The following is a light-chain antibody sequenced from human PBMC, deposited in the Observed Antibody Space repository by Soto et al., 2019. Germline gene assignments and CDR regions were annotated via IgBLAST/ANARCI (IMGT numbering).Light chain of an antibody. J-gene: IGLJ3*02. V-gene: IGLV2-14*01. CDR3: SSFTSLNTWV. CDR2: EVS. CDR1: SSDVGGYNY. Sequence: QSALTQPASVSGSPGQSITISCTGTSSDVGGYNYVSWYQQHPGKAPKLMIYEVSNRPSGVSNRFSGSKSGNTASLTISGLPAEDEADYYFSSFTSLNTWVFGGGTKLTVL.